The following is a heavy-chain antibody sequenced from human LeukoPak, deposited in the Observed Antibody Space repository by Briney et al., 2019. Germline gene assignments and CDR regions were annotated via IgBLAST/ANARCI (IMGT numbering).Heavy chain of an antibody. V-gene: IGHV1-8*01. CDR2: MNPNNGST. J-gene: IGHJ4*02. CDR3: ARAFYSSASGGGNYFDF. CDR1: GYTFTRFA. Sequence: ASVKVSCNPSGYTFTRFAINWVRQAPGQGLEWMGWMNPNNGSTGYAQKFQGRVTMTSSASIRTAYLELRGLRSEDTAVYYCARAFYSSASGGGNYFDFWGQGTPVTVSS. D-gene: IGHD6-6*01.